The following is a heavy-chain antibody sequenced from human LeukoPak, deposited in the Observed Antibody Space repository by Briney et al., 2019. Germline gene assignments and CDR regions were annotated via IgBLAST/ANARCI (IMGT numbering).Heavy chain of an antibody. CDR3: ARVYSNSPEYGMDV. Sequence: GGSLRLSCAASGFTFSSYGMHWVRQAPGKGLEWVTVIFYDGSNKYYADSVKGRFSISRDNSKNTLYLQKNSLRAEDTAVYYCARVYSNSPEYGMDVWGQGTTVTVS. J-gene: IGHJ6*02. CDR2: IFYDGSNK. CDR1: GFTFSSYG. D-gene: IGHD4-11*01. V-gene: IGHV3-33*01.